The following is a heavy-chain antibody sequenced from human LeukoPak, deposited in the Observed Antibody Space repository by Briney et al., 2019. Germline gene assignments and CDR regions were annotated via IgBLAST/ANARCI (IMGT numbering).Heavy chain of an antibody. D-gene: IGHD3-16*01. CDR1: ALTAIILR. V-gene: IGHV3-7*01. CDR3: LREKGEDLRAFDY. CDR2: IKQDESEK. Sequence: GGSLRLSRALAALTAIILRTVSVRQAPGKGLEWVANIKQDESEKFYVDSVKGRFTISRDHAKQSLYLQMDRLRATVPEMNDGLREKGEDLRAFDYWGQGTLVTVSS. J-gene: IGHJ4*02.